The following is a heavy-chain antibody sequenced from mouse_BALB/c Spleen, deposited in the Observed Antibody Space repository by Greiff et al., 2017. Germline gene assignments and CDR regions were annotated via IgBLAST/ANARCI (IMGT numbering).Heavy chain of an antibody. D-gene: IGHD2-3*01. CDR2: IWSGGST. CDR1: GFSLTSYG. Sequence: QVQLKESGPGLVQPSQSLSITCTVSGFSLTSYGVHWVRQSPGKGLEWLGVIWSGGSTDYNAAFISRLSISKDNSKSQVFFKMNSLQANDTAIYYCASRYDALGAYWGQGTLVTVSA. J-gene: IGHJ3*01. V-gene: IGHV2-2*02. CDR3: ASRYDALGAY.